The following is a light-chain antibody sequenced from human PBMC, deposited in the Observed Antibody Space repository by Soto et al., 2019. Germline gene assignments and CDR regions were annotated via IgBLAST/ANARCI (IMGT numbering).Light chain of an antibody. CDR2: EGT. CDR1: SIKLGPYDL. J-gene: IGLJ2*01. CDR3: CSFAVGAALV. Sequence: QSVLTQPASVSASPGQSITISSTGTSIKLGPYDLVSWYQHHPDKAPKLIIYEGTKRPSGISSRFSGSKSGNTASLTISGLQAEDDADYYCCSFAVGAALVFGGGTKVTVL. V-gene: IGLV2-23*01.